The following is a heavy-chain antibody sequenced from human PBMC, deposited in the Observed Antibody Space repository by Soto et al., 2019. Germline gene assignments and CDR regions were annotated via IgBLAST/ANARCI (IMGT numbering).Heavy chain of an antibody. J-gene: IGHJ4*02. CDR1: GYTFSSYT. CDR3: ARAAGHIYATLHGPFGH. Sequence: GASVKVSCKASGYTFSSYTISWVRQAPGQGLEWMGRIIPILGKANYAQKFQGRVTMTADKSTSTAYMELSSLRSEDTAVYYCARAAGHIYATLHGPFGHWGQGALVTVPS. CDR2: IIPILGKA. V-gene: IGHV1-69*02. D-gene: IGHD2-8*01.